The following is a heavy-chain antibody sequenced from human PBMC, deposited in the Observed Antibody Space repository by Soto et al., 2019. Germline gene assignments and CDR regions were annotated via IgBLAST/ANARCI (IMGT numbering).Heavy chain of an antibody. CDR3: VRIRGLHLDS. J-gene: IGHJ4*02. D-gene: IGHD3-16*01. CDR2: VDDSGTA. V-gene: IGHV4-39*01. CDR1: GDSISTSNYY. Sequence: SETLSLTCSVSGDSISTSNYYWGWIRQPPGKGLEWIGNVDDSGTAYFNPSLGSRAFFPIDTSKNQFSLTLYSVTAADTCVYYWVRIRGLHLDSWGQGVQVT.